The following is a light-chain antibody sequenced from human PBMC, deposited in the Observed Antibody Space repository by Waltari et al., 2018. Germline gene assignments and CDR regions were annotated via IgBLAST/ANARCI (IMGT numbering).Light chain of an antibody. V-gene: IGLV1-44*01. CDR2: TTD. CDR3: ASWDGRLNGVV. Sequence: QSVVTQPPSASGPPGQRVTTSCSWSNSNTGRGTVNWYQQFPGAAPNLLIHTTDQRPSGVPDRFSGSKSGTSASLAISGLQSEDEADYFCASWDGRLNGVVFGGGTKLTVL. J-gene: IGLJ3*02. CDR1: NSNTGRGT.